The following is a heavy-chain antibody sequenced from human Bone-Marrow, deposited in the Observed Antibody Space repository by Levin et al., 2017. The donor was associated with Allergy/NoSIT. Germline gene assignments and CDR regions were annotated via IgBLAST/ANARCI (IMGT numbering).Heavy chain of an antibody. J-gene: IGHJ3*02. CDR3: AREHYYGSGSQRAHDAFDI. Sequence: SQTLSLTCAISGDSVSSNSAAWHWIRQSPSRGLEWLGRTYYRSKWYNDYAVSVKSRITINPDTSKNQFSLQLNSVTPEDTAVYYCAREHYYGSGSQRAHDAFDIWGQGTMVTVSS. V-gene: IGHV6-1*01. CDR1: GDSVSSNSAA. D-gene: IGHD3-10*01. CDR2: TYYRSKWYN.